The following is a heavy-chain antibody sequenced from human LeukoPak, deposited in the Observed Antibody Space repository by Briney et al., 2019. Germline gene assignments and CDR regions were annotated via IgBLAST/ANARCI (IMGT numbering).Heavy chain of an antibody. V-gene: IGHV3-33*08. CDR1: GFPFSAYW. J-gene: IGHJ3*02. Sequence: PGGSLRLSCAASGFPFSAYWMHWVRQAPGKGLEWVGVIWYDGSNKYYADSVKGRFTISRDNSKNTLSLQMNSLRAEDTAVYYCVREQYGDDDAFDIWGQGTMVTVSS. CDR3: VREQYGDDDAFDI. D-gene: IGHD4-17*01. CDR2: IWYDGSNK.